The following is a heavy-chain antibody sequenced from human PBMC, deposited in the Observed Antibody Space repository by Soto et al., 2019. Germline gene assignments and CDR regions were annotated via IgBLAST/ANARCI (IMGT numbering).Heavy chain of an antibody. CDR2: IYHSGST. D-gene: IGHD6-25*01. CDR1: GGSISSGGYS. Sequence: QLQLQESGSGLVKPSQTLSLTCAVSGGSISSGGYSWSWIRQPPGKGLEWIGYIYHSGSTYYNPSLKGRVTISVDRSKNQFSLKLSSVTAADTAVYYCARTSSSADGAFDIWGQGTMVTVSS. CDR3: ARTSSSADGAFDI. J-gene: IGHJ3*02. V-gene: IGHV4-30-2*01.